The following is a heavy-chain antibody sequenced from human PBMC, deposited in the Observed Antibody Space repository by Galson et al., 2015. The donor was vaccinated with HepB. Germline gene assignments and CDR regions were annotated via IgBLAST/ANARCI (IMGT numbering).Heavy chain of an antibody. J-gene: IGHJ3*02. CDR1: GYTFTSYG. CDR2: ISAYNGNT. CDR3: AREDYYDSSGYYLGHAFDI. Sequence: SVKVSCKASGYTFTSYGISWVRQAPGQGLEWMGWISAYNGNTNYAQKLQGRVTMTTDTSTSTAYMELRSLRSDDTAVYYCAREDYYDSSGYYLGHAFDIWGQGTMVTVSS. V-gene: IGHV1-18*01. D-gene: IGHD3-22*01.